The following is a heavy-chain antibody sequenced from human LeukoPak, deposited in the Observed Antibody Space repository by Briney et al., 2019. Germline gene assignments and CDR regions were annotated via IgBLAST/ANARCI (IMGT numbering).Heavy chain of an antibody. V-gene: IGHV3-30*04. D-gene: IGHD1-20*01. Sequence: GGSLRLSCAASGFTFSSYAMHWVRQAPGKGPEWVAVISYDGSNKYYADSVEGRFTISRDNSKNTLYLQMNSLRAEDTAVYYCARGYNWNGADAFDIWGQGTMVTVSS. J-gene: IGHJ3*02. CDR2: ISYDGSNK. CDR1: GFTFSSYA. CDR3: ARGYNWNGADAFDI.